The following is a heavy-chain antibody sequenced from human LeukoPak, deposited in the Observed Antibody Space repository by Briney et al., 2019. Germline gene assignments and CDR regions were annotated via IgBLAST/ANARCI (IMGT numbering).Heavy chain of an antibody. CDR3: ARAEQYQLLLH. J-gene: IGHJ4*02. CDR2: ISAYNGNT. D-gene: IGHD2-2*01. CDR1: GYTFTSYG. V-gene: IGHV1-18*01. Sequence: ASVKVSCKASGYTFTSYGITWVRQAPGQALEWMGWISAYNGNTNYAQKLQGRVTMTTDTSTSTAYLDLRSLRSDDTAVYYCARAEQYQLLLHWGQGTLVTVSS.